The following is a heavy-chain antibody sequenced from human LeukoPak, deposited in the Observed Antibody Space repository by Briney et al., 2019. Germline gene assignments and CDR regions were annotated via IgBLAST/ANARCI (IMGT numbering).Heavy chain of an antibody. D-gene: IGHD6-13*01. CDR3: AKDWHISSWYGRFDP. CDR1: GFTFSSHG. V-gene: IGHV3-23*01. Sequence: GGSLRLSCAASGFTFSSHGMSWVRQAPGKGLEWVSGISGGGDRTIYAQSVKGRFTISRDNFKNMLYLQMNSLRAEDTAVYYCAKDWHISSWYGRFDPWGQGTLVTVSS. J-gene: IGHJ5*02. CDR2: ISGGGDRT.